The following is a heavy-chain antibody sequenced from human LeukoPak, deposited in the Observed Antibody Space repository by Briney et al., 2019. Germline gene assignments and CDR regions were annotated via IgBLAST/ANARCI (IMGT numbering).Heavy chain of an antibody. D-gene: IGHD3-3*01. CDR2: INTSGNT. CDR3: ARSRGPGFWSGYLDY. V-gene: IGHV4-4*07. CDR1: GVSISSYY. J-gene: IGHJ4*02. Sequence: SETLSLTCTVSGVSISSYYWSWIRQAAGKGLEWIGRINTSGNTNYNPSLKSRVSLSVDTSKNQFSLKLSSVTAADTAVYYCARSRGPGFWSGYLDYWGQGTLVTVSS.